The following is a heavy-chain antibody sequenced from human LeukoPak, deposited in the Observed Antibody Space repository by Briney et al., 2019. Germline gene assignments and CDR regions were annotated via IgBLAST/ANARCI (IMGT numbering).Heavy chain of an antibody. CDR2: ISSSGSTI. D-gene: IGHD1-26*01. CDR3: ARTGPIYGNQDHADV. Sequence: GGSLRLSCAASGFTFSGYYMSWIRQAPGKGLEWVSYISSSGSTIYYADSVKGRFTISRDNAKNSLYPQMNSLRAEDTAVYYCARTGPIYGNQDHADVWGQGTTVTVSS. V-gene: IGHV3-11*01. CDR1: GFTFSGYY. J-gene: IGHJ6*02.